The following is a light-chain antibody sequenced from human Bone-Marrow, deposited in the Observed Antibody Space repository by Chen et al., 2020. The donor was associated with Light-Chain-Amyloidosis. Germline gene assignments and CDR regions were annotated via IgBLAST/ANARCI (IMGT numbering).Light chain of an antibody. CDR3: QVWDRSSDRPL. Sequence: SYVLTQPSSVSVAPGQTATIACGGNNIGSTSVHWYQQTPGQATLLVVYDDSDRPSGIPERLSGCNSGNTATLTISMVDAGEEADYYCQVWDRSSDRPLFGGGTKLTVL. CDR2: DDS. CDR1: NIGSTS. V-gene: IGLV3-21*02. J-gene: IGLJ3*02.